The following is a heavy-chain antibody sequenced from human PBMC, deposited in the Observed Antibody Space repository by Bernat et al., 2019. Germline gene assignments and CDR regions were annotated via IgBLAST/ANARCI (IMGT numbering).Heavy chain of an antibody. D-gene: IGHD6-13*01. CDR1: GYTFTGYY. CDR3: ARGKIGAAEYYYYYGMDV. Sequence: QVQLVQSGAEVKKPGASVKVSCKASGYTFTGYYMHWVRQAPGQGLEWMGWINPNSGGTNYAQKFQGWVTMTRDTSISTAYMELSRLGSDDTAVYYCARGKIGAAEYYYYYGMDVWGQGTTVTVSS. V-gene: IGHV1-2*04. CDR2: INPNSGGT. J-gene: IGHJ6*02.